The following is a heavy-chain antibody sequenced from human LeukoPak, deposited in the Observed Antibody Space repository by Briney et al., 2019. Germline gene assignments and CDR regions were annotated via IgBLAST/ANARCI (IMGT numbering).Heavy chain of an antibody. D-gene: IGHD3-22*01. V-gene: IGHV3-43*02. Sequence: PGGSLGLSCAASGFTFDDYAMHWVRQPPGKGLEWVSLISENAGRKYYADSVKGRFTISRDNSKNSLYLQMNGLRTEDTALYYCAKVDYYDWYFDLWGRGTLVTVSS. CDR3: AKVDYYDWYFDL. CDR1: GFTFDDYA. J-gene: IGHJ2*01. CDR2: ISENAGRK.